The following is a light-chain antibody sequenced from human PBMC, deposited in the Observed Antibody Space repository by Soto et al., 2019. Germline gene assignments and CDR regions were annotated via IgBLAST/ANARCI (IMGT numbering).Light chain of an antibody. CDR3: AAWDDSLNGAV. CDR2: SNN. CDR1: SYNIGSNA. J-gene: IGLJ2*01. Sequence: QSVLTQPPSASGTPGQRVTISCSGSSYNIGSNAVNWYQQLPGTAPKVLIYSNNQRPSGVPDRFSGSKSGTSASLAISGLQSEDEADYYCAAWDDSLNGAVFGGGTKVTVL. V-gene: IGLV1-44*01.